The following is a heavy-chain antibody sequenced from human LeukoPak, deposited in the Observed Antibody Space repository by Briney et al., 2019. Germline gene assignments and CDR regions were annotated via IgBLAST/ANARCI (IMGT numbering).Heavy chain of an antibody. D-gene: IGHD6-19*01. J-gene: IGHJ4*02. Sequence: PGGSLRLSCTTSGFTFGEYAMSWFRQAPGKGLDLVGVIRSEAYGGTTEYAASVKGRFTISRDDSESLAYLQMTSLKIEDTAVYYCTKGWGDYWGRGTLVTVSS. CDR1: GFTFGEYA. V-gene: IGHV3-49*03. CDR3: TKGWGDY. CDR2: IRSEAYGGTT.